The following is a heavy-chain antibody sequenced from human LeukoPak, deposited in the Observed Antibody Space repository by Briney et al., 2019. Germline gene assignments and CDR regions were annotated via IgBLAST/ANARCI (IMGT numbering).Heavy chain of an antibody. V-gene: IGHV4-59*01. J-gene: IGHJ6*03. Sequence: SETLSLTRTVSGGSISSYYWSWIRQPPGKGLEWIGYTHYSGSTNYNPSLKSRVTISVDTSKNQFSLKLRTVTAADTAAYYCARGRSAKAYYYYMDVWGKGTTVTVSS. CDR1: GGSISSYY. CDR3: ARGRSAKAYYYYMDV. CDR2: THYSGST.